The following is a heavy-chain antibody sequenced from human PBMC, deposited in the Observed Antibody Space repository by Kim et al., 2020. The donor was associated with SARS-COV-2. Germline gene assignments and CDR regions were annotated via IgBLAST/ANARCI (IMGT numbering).Heavy chain of an antibody. Sequence: GNKGYARKFQGRVTMTRNTPISTAYMELSSLRSEDTAVYYCARVADWFDPWGQGTLVTVSS. CDR3: ARVADWFDP. CDR2: GNK. D-gene: IGHD6-25*01. J-gene: IGHJ5*02. V-gene: IGHV1-8*01.